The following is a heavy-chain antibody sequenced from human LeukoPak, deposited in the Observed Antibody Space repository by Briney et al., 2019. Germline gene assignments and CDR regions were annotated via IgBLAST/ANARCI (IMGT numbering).Heavy chain of an antibody. Sequence: SETLSLTCTVSGGSVSSGNYYWSWIRQPPGKGLEWIGYIYYSGSTNYNPSLKSRVTISVDTSKNQFSLKLSSVTAADTAVYYCARGSGGECDYWGQGTLVTVSS. CDR1: GGSVSSGNYY. CDR2: IYYSGST. D-gene: IGHD3-10*01. V-gene: IGHV4-61*01. J-gene: IGHJ4*02. CDR3: ARGSGGECDY.